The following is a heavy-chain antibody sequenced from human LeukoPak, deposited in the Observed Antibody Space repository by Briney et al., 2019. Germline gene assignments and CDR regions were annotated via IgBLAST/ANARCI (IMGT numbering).Heavy chain of an antibody. Sequence: PGGSLRLSCAASGITVSSNDMRWVRQAPGKGLEWVSVIYSGGSQYYADSVRGRFTISRDISKNTLYLQLNSLRAEDTAVYYCANYGGPFDYWGQGTLVTVSS. CDR1: GITVSSND. CDR2: IYSGGSQ. J-gene: IGHJ4*02. V-gene: IGHV3-66*01. CDR3: ANYGGPFDY. D-gene: IGHD4-23*01.